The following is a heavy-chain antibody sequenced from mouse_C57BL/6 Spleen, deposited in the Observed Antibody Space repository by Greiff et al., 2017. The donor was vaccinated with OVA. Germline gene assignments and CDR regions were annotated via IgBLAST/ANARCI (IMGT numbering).Heavy chain of an antibody. D-gene: IGHD1-1*01. Sequence: QVQLQQPGAELVKPGASVKLSCKASGYSFTSSWMLLVKQRPGPGLEWIGEIDPSDSYTNYNPKFKGKPTMTVDPSSCTVFMQLSSLTSEDAAVYYCARDDYGSRTYFDYRGQGTTLTVSS. J-gene: IGHJ2*01. V-gene: IGHV1-50*01. CDR1: GYSFTSSW. CDR2: IDPSDSYT. CDR3: ARDDYGSRTYFDY.